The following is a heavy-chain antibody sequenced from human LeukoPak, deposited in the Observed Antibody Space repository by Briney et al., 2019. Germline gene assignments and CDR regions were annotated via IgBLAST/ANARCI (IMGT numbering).Heavy chain of an antibody. D-gene: IGHD3-22*01. CDR1: GYTFTSYD. J-gene: IGHJ4*02. Sequence: EASVKVSCKASGYTFTSYDINWVRQATGQGLEWMGWMNPNSGNTGYARKFQGRVTMTRNTSISTAYMELSSLRSEDTAVYYCARGLFDDSSGYYYGGNYWGQGTLVTVSS. CDR2: MNPNSGNT. V-gene: IGHV1-8*01. CDR3: ARGLFDDSSGYYYGGNY.